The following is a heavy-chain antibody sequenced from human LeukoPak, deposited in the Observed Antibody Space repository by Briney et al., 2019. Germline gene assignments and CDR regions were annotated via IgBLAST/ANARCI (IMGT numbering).Heavy chain of an antibody. D-gene: IGHD2-15*01. CDR3: ARDSCSGGTCYLEN. CDR1: GYTFTSYG. Sequence: LRASVKVSCKASGYTFTSYGISWVRQAPGQGLEWMGWISTYNGNTNYAQKLQDRVTMTTDTSTSTAYMELRSLRSDDAAVYYCARDSCSGGTCYLENWGQGTLVTVSS. V-gene: IGHV1-18*01. CDR2: ISTYNGNT. J-gene: IGHJ4*02.